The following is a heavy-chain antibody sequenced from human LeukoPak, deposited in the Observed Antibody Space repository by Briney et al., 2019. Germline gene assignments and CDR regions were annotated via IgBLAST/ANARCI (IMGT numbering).Heavy chain of an antibody. CDR1: GFTFSSYW. CDR2: IKQDGGEK. CDR3: ARATTVTTSPSGYFDY. J-gene: IGHJ4*02. D-gene: IGHD4-17*01. Sequence: GGSLRLSCAASGFTFSSYWMSWVRQAPGKGLEWVANIKQDGGEKYYVDSVKGRFTISRENAKNSLYLQMNSLRAEDTAVYYCARATTVTTSPSGYFDYWGQGTLVTVSS. V-gene: IGHV3-7*04.